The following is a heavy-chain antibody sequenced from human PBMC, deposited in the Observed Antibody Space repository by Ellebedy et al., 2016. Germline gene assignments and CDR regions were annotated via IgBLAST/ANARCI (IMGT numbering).Heavy chain of an antibody. V-gene: IGHV3-30-3*01. CDR1: GFTFSSYA. D-gene: IGHD3-10*01. J-gene: IGHJ4*02. Sequence: GGSLRLSCAASGFTFSSYAMHWVRQAPGKGLEWVAVISYDGSNKYYADSVKGRFTISRDNAKNSVYLQMNVLRVEDRVIYYCATDLRPLTRGWGYWGQGTLVTVSS. CDR2: ISYDGSNK. CDR3: ATDLRPLTRGWGY.